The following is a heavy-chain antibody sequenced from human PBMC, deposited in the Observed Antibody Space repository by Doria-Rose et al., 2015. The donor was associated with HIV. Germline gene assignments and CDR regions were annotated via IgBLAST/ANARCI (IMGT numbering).Heavy chain of an antibody. CDR3: ARMGSYRELDY. V-gene: IGHV4-31*02. Sequence: GYYWNWIRQVPGKGLESLGYTYYTGTSDYSPSLKSRLNMAVDTSKNQFSLKLSFATVADTAVYYCARMGSYRELDYWGQGALVIVSA. CDR2: TYYTGTS. D-gene: IGHD3-3*01. CDR1: GYY. J-gene: IGHJ4*02.